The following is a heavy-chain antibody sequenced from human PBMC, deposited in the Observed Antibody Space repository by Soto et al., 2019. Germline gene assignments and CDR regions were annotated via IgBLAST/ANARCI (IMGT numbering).Heavy chain of an antibody. CDR3: ARDRGELLLSSAFDI. J-gene: IGHJ3*02. Sequence: QVQLVQSGAEVKKPRSSVKVSCKASGGTFSSYAISWVRQAPGQGLEWMGGMIPIFGTANYAQKFQGRVTITADESTSRAYMELSSLRSEDTAVYYCARDRGELLLSSAFDIWGQGTMVTVTS. CDR1: GGTFSSYA. V-gene: IGHV1-69*01. CDR2: MIPIFGTA. D-gene: IGHD1-26*01.